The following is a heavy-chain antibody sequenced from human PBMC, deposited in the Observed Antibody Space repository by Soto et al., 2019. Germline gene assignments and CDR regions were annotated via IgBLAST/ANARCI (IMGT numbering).Heavy chain of an antibody. CDR3: ARGLDYTWTL. Sequence: SETLSLTCAVYSGSFSGYYWSWIRQPPGKGLEWIGEINHSGNTKYNPSLKSRVTISVDTSKNQFSLKLSSVTAADTAVYYCARGLDYTWTLGDQGTLVTVSS. V-gene: IGHV4-34*01. CDR1: SGSFSGYY. CDR2: INHSGNT. D-gene: IGHD3-16*01. J-gene: IGHJ4*02.